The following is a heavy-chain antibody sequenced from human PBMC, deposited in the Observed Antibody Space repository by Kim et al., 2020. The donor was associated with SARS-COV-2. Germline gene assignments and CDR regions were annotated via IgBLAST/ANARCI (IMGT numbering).Heavy chain of an antibody. V-gene: IGHV4-4*08. CDR3: AGDDYGGYNWFDP. D-gene: IGHD4-17*01. Sequence: SNPPLKGRVTIAIDTSKSQFSLKLSAVAAADTAEYYCAGDDYGGYNWFDPWGQGTLVTVSS. J-gene: IGHJ5*02.